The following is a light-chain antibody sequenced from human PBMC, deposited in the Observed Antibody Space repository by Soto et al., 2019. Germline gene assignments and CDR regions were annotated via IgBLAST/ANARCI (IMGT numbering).Light chain of an antibody. Sequence: QSTLTQPASVSGSPGQSITLSCTGTNNDVGGYESVSWYQQHAGRAPRLIIYDVSNRPSGVSGRFSGSKFGNTASLTISGLQAEDEADYYCSSYTSSSLYVFGTGTKLTVL. CDR2: DVS. CDR3: SSYTSSSLYV. CDR1: NNDVGGYES. J-gene: IGLJ1*01. V-gene: IGLV2-14*01.